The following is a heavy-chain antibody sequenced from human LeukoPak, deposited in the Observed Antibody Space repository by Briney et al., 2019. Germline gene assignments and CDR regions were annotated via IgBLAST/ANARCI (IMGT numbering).Heavy chain of an antibody. Sequence: GGSLRLSCAASGLTFSDYYMSWIRQAPGKGLEWVSYISSSGSTIYYADSVKGRFTISRDNAKNSLYLQMNSLRAEDTAVYYCARDGSYGDKVNPDYWGQGTLVTVSS. CDR2: ISSSGSTI. CDR1: GLTFSDYY. J-gene: IGHJ4*02. CDR3: ARDGSYGDKVNPDY. V-gene: IGHV3-11*04. D-gene: IGHD4-17*01.